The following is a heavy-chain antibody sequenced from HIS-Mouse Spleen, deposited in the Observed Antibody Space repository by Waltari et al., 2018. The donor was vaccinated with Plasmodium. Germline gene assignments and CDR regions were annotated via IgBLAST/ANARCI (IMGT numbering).Heavy chain of an antibody. CDR2: MNPNSGNT. Sequence: QVQLVQSGAEVKKPGAAVQVSCKPSEYTFPSYDINWVRQANGQGIEWMGWMNPNSGNTGYAQKFQGRVTMTRNTSISTAYMELSSLRSEDTAVYYCARRYFDLWGRGTLVTVSS. CDR1: EYTFPSYD. V-gene: IGHV1-8*01. J-gene: IGHJ2*01. CDR3: ARRYFDL.